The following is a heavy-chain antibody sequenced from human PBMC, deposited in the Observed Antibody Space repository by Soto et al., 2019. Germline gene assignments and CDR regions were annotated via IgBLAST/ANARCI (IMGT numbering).Heavy chain of an antibody. Sequence: AAVKVSCKASGYTFTDFYIHWVRQAPGQGLEWMGWINPKSGNTKYEQKFQARVTMTRDTSISTAYMEVSRLTSDDTAVYYCAKDPQASYNWFDPWGQGTLVTVSS. CDR1: GYTFTDFY. V-gene: IGHV1-2*02. CDR2: INPKSGNT. J-gene: IGHJ5*02. D-gene: IGHD2-15*01. CDR3: AKDPQASYNWFDP.